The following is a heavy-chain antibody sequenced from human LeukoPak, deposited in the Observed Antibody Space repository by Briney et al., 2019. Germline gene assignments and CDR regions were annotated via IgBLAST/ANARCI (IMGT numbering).Heavy chain of an antibody. CDR2: INHSGST. Sequence: SETLSLACGVYGGSVSGYYWNWIRQPPGKGLEWIGEINHSGSTSYNPSLKSRVTISLDTSKNQFSLKLRSVTAADTAVYYCASRGDPRSSGYYHATNYYGMDVWGQGTTVTVSS. D-gene: IGHD3-22*01. CDR1: GGSVSGYY. J-gene: IGHJ6*02. CDR3: ASRGDPRSSGYYHATNYYGMDV. V-gene: IGHV4-34*01.